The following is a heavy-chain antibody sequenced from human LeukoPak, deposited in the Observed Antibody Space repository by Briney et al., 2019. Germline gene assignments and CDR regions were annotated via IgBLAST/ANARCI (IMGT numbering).Heavy chain of an antibody. CDR2: IYSDNT. Sequence: GGSLRLSCAASGFTVSTNFMSWVRQAPGKGLEWVSFIYSDNTHYSDSVKGRFTISRDNSKNTLYLQMNSLRAEDTAVYYCARRAGAYSHPYDYWGQGTLVTVSS. CDR1: GFTVSTNF. CDR3: ARRAGAYSHPYDY. D-gene: IGHD4/OR15-4a*01. J-gene: IGHJ4*02. V-gene: IGHV3-53*01.